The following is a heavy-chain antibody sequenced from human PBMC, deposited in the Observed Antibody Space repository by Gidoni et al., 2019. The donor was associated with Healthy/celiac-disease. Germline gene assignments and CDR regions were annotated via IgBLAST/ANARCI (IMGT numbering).Heavy chain of an antibody. D-gene: IGHD6-19*01. J-gene: IGHJ4*02. Sequence: QVQLVESGGGVVPPGRSLRLSCAASGFTFSSYGMHWVRQAPGKGLEWVAVISYDGSNKYYADSVKGRFTISRDNSKNTLYLQMNSLRAEDTAVYYCAKESSRYSGGYFDYWGQGTLVTVSS. CDR1: GFTFSSYG. CDR3: AKESSRYSGGYFDY. V-gene: IGHV3-30*18. CDR2: ISYDGSNK.